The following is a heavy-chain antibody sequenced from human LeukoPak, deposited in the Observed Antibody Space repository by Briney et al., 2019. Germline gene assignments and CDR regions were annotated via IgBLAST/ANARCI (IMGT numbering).Heavy chain of an antibody. CDR3: AIEYGSGSYYYPYYFDY. V-gene: IGHV3-30*03. J-gene: IGHJ4*02. D-gene: IGHD3-10*01. CDR2: ISYDGSNK. CDR1: GFTFSSYG. Sequence: QSGGSLRLSCAASGFTFSSYGMHWVRQAPGKGLEWVAVISYDGSNKYYADSVKGRFTISRDNSKNTLYLQMNSLRAEDTAVYYCAIEYGSGSYYYPYYFDYWGQGTLVTVSS.